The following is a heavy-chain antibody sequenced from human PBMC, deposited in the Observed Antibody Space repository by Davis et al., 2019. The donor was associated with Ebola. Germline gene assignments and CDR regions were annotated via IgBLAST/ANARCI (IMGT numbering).Heavy chain of an antibody. V-gene: IGHV3-23*01. D-gene: IGHD1-26*01. J-gene: IGHJ4*02. CDR3: AKDSIIVGPTPFDS. CDR2: ISGSGGGS. CDR1: VITFSSYA. Sequence: GESLKISCTDSVITFSSYAMTWVRQAPGKGLEWVSGISGSGGGSYYADSVKGRFTISRDNSKNTLSLQMNSLRAEDTAVYYCAKDSIIVGPTPFDSWGQGTLVTVSS.